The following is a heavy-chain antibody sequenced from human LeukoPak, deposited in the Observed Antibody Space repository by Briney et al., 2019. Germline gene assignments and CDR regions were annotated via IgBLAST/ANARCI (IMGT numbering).Heavy chain of an antibody. Sequence: GGSLRLSCAASGITVSKYAMSWVRQAPGKGLEWVASQSAGGGGTYYADSVKGRFTISRDNSKNTLYLQMNSLRAEDTAVYYCAKDVGERYYFDYWGQGTLVTVSS. J-gene: IGHJ4*02. CDR1: GITVSKYA. V-gene: IGHV3-23*01. CDR2: QSAGGGGT. CDR3: AKDVGERYYFDY.